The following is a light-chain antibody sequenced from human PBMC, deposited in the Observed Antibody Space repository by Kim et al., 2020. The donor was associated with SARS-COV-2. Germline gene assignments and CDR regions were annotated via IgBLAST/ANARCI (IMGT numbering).Light chain of an antibody. CDR2: EVS. Sequence: QSALTQPPSASGSPGQSVTISCTGTSSDVGGYNYVSWYQQHPGKAPKLMIYEVSKRPSGVPDRFSGSKSGNTASLTVSGLQAEDEADYYCSSYAGSNWVFGGATPLTVL. CDR3: SSYAGSNWV. V-gene: IGLV2-8*01. CDR1: SSDVGGYNY. J-gene: IGLJ3*02.